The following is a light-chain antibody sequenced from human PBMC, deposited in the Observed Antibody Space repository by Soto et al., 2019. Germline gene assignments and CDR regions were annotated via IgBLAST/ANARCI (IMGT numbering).Light chain of an antibody. CDR3: ETWDSNSWV. CDR2: LEGSGSY. V-gene: IGLV4-60*02. CDR1: SGHSSYI. Sequence: QSVLTQSSSASASLGSSVKLTCTLSSGHSSYIIAWHQQQPGKAPRYLMKLEGSGSYNKGSGVPDRFSGSSSGADRYFTISNLQFEDEADYYCETWDSNSWVFGGGTKRTVL. J-gene: IGLJ3*02.